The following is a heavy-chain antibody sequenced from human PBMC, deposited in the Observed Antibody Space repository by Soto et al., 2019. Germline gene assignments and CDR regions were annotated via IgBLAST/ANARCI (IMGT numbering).Heavy chain of an antibody. J-gene: IGHJ6*02. CDR1: GFSLSTSGVG. Sequence: SGPTLVNPTQTLTLTCTFSGFSLSTSGVGVGWIRQPPGKALEWLALIYWDDDKRYSPSLKSRLTITKDTSKNQVVLTMTNMDPVDTATYYCAHTGYSSGWYAQSSHYYGMDVWGQGTTVTVSS. D-gene: IGHD6-19*01. CDR2: IYWDDDK. V-gene: IGHV2-5*02. CDR3: AHTGYSSGWYAQSSHYYGMDV.